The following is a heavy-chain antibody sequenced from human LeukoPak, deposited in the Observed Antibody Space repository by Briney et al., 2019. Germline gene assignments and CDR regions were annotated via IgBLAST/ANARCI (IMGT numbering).Heavy chain of an antibody. CDR3: ARVDGYEVLRY. J-gene: IGHJ4*02. CDR2: IKQDGSEK. Sequence: GGSLRLSCAASGFTFSSYWMSWVRQAPGKGLEWVANIKQDGSEKYYVDSVKGRFTISRDNARNSLYLQMNSLRAEDTAVYYCARVDGYEVLRYWGQGTLATVSS. D-gene: IGHD3-9*01. V-gene: IGHV3-7*01. CDR1: GFTFSSYW.